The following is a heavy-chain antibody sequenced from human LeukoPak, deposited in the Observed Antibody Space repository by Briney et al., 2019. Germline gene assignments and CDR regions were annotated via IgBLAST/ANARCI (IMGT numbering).Heavy chain of an antibody. V-gene: IGHV1-18*01. CDR3: ASMIGGVTGAFDI. Sequence: GASVKVSCTASGYTFTNYGISWVRQAPGQGLEWMGWISAYSGNTNYAQKLQGRVTMTTDTATSTAYMELRSLRSDDTAVYYCASMIGGVTGAFDIWGQGTIVTVSS. J-gene: IGHJ3*02. CDR1: GYTFTNYG. D-gene: IGHD3-22*01. CDR2: ISAYSGNT.